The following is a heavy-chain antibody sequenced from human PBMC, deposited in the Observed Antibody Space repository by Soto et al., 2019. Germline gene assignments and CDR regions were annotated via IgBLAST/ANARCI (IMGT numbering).Heavy chain of an antibody. Sequence: EVQLLESGGGLVQPGGSLSLSCAASGFTFSSYAMTWVRQAPGKGPEWVSVISDSGTITYYADSVKGRFTISRDNSKNTLYLQMNSLRVEDTAVYYCAKDLKTTVVRAYDYWGQGTLVTFSS. CDR3: AKDLKTTVVRAYDY. CDR1: GFTFSSYA. CDR2: ISDSGTIT. V-gene: IGHV3-23*01. J-gene: IGHJ4*02. D-gene: IGHD4-17*01.